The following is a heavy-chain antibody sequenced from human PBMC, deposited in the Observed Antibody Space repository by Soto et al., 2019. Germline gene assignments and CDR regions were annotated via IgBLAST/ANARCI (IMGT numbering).Heavy chain of an antibody. Sequence: GGSLRLSCAASGFTFSSYGIHWVRQAPCKGLEWVAVISYDGSNKYYADSVKGRFTISRDNSKNTLYLQMNSLRAEDTAVYFCAKDSFRGIAARPFDYWGQGILVTVSS. D-gene: IGHD6-6*01. CDR1: GFTFSSYG. CDR3: AKDSFRGIAARPFDY. J-gene: IGHJ4*02. CDR2: ISYDGSNK. V-gene: IGHV3-30*18.